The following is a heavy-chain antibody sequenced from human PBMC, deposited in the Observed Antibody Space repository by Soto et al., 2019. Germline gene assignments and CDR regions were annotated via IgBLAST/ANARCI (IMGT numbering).Heavy chain of an antibody. CDR3: AKGFCSSTRCLTYSYMDV. Sequence: EVQLVESGGGLVQPGRSLRLSCAASGFSFDEYAMHWVRQAPGKGLEWVSGVSWNSGTMGYGDSVRGRFAISRDNAKNSLYLQMNSLTTEVTALYYCAKGFCSSTRCLTYSYMDVWGKGTTVTVSS. V-gene: IGHV3-9*01. D-gene: IGHD2-2*01. CDR2: VSWNSGTM. J-gene: IGHJ6*03. CDR1: GFSFDEYA.